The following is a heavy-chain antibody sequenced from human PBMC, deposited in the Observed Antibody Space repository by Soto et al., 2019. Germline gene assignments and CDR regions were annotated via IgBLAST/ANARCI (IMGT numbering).Heavy chain of an antibody. CDR1: GGSISSGGYY. J-gene: IGHJ4*02. V-gene: IGHV4-31*03. Sequence: PSETLSLTCTVSGGSISSGGYYWSWIRQHPGKGLEWIGYIYYSGSTYYNPSLKSRVTISVDTSKNQFSLKLSSVTAADTAVYYCARMSETRTMVRGDHFDYWGQGTLVTVSS. CDR3: ARMSETRTMVRGDHFDY. D-gene: IGHD3-10*01. CDR2: IYYSGST.